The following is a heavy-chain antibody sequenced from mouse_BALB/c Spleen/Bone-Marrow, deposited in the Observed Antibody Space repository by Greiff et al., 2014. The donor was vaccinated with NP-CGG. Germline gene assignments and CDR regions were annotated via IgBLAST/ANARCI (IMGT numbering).Heavy chain of an antibody. Sequence: SGAELAKPGASVKMSCKASGYTFTSYWMYWIEQRPGQGLEWIGYINPSTGYTEYNQKFKDKATLTADKSSNTAYMQLSSLTSEDSAVYYCARKGYGNYHYYAMDYWGQGTSVTVSS. J-gene: IGHJ4*01. V-gene: IGHV1-7*01. D-gene: IGHD2-1*01. CDR2: INPSTGYT. CDR3: ARKGYGNYHYYAMDY. CDR1: GYTFTSYW.